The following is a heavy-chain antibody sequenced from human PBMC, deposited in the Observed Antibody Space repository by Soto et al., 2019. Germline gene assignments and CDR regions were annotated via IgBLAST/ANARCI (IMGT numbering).Heavy chain of an antibody. D-gene: IGHD3-9*01. Sequence: LRLSCTASGFTFGDYAMSWVRQAPGKGLEWVGFIRSKAYGGTTEYAASVKGRFTISRDDSKSIAYLQMNSLKTEDTAVYYCNNNYDILTGHFDYWGQGTMVTVSA. J-gene: IGHJ4*02. CDR2: IRSKAYGGTT. V-gene: IGHV3-49*04. CDR1: GFTFGDYA. CDR3: NNNYDILTGHFDY.